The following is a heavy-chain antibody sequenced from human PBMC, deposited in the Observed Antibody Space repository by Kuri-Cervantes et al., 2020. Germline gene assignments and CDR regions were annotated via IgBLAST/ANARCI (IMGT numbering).Heavy chain of an antibody. J-gene: IGHJ4*02. CDR3: ARVGSYYFDY. Sequence: GGSLRLSCAASGFTFSSYAMSWVRQAPGKGLEWVPAISGSGGSTYYADSVKGRFTISRDNSKNTLYLQMNSLRAEDTAVYYCARVGSYYFDYWGQGTLVTVSS. D-gene: IGHD6-25*01. V-gene: IGHV3-23*01. CDR2: ISGSGGST. CDR1: GFTFSSYA.